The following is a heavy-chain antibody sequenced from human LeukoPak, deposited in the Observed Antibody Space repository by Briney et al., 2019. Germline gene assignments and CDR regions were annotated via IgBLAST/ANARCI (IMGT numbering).Heavy chain of an antibody. CDR1: GHSTTRGYY. D-gene: IGHD3-10*01. Sequence: SETLSLTCAISGHSTTRGYYWAWFRQSPGKGLEWIATFFQSHRSFYNASLESRVTVSLDTSKSQFSLNLTSVTAADTAVYYCARVLSVPYLLDSCGRGTQVTVSS. CDR3: ARVLSVPYLLDS. V-gene: IGHV4-38-2*01. J-gene: IGHJ4*02. CDR2: FFQSHRS.